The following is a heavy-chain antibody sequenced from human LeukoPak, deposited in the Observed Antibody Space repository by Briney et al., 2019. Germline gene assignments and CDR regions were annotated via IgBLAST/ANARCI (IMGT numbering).Heavy chain of an antibody. V-gene: IGHV3-21*01. D-gene: IGHD5-24*01. J-gene: IGHJ4*02. Sequence: PGGSLRLSCAASGFTFSTYSMNSVRQAPGRGLEWVSSISSSGTYIYYADSMRGRFTISRDNSKNSLYLQMNSLRAEDTAVYYCASSFPRRDDYISNYFDYWGQGTLVTVSS. CDR2: ISSSGTYI. CDR1: GFTFSTYS. CDR3: ASSFPRRDDYISNYFDY.